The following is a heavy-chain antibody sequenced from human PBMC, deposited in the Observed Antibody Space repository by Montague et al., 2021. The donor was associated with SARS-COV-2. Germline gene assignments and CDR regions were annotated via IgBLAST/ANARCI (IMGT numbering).Heavy chain of an antibody. D-gene: IGHD3-22*01. CDR1: GGSISSYY. CDR3: ARGRDGYYHRSALFDY. Sequence: SDTLSLTRTVSGGSISSYYWSWIRQHPGKGLEWIGYIYYSGSTNYNPSLKSRVTISVDTSKNQFSLKLTSVTAADTAVYYCARGRDGYYHRSALFDYWGQGTLVTVSS. CDR2: IYYSGST. J-gene: IGHJ4*02. V-gene: IGHV4-59*07.